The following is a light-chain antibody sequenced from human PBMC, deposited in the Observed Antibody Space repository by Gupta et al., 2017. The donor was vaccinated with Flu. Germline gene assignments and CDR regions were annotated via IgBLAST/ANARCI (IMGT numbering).Light chain of an antibody. CDR3: QVWDSSSDHVV. CDR2: DDR. V-gene: IGLV3-21*02. Sequence: SYVLTPPPSVSVAPGQTAKFTCGGNNIGSKSVHWYQQKPGQAPVLVVYDDRCRPSGIPERFSGSNAGNTATLTITRVEAGDEADYYCQVWDSSSDHVVFGGGTKLTVL. CDR1: NIGSKS. J-gene: IGLJ2*01.